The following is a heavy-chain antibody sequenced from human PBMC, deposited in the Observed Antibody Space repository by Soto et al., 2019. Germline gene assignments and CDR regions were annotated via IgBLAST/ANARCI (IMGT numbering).Heavy chain of an antibody. Sequence: PGGSLRLSCAASGFTFSSYWMHWVRQAPGKGLVWVSRINSDGSSTSYADSVKGRFTISRDNAKNTLYLQMNSLRAEDTAVYYCARGDYSNYYYYYMEVWGKGTTVTVSS. CDR2: INSDGSST. CDR3: ARGDYSNYYYYYMEV. D-gene: IGHD4-4*01. V-gene: IGHV3-74*01. CDR1: GFTFSSYW. J-gene: IGHJ6*03.